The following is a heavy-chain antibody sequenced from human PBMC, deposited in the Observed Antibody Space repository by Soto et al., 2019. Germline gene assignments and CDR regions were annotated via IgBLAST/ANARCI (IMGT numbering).Heavy chain of an antibody. D-gene: IGHD3-10*01. Sequence: GGSLRLSCAASGFTFSSYAMSWVRQAPGKGLEWVSAISGSGGSTYYADSVKGRFTISRDNSKNTLYLQMNSLRAEDTAVYYCAKDDAFLRGSGSFNAFDIWGQGTMVTVSS. CDR2: ISGSGGST. J-gene: IGHJ3*02. CDR3: AKDDAFLRGSGSFNAFDI. V-gene: IGHV3-23*01. CDR1: GFTFSSYA.